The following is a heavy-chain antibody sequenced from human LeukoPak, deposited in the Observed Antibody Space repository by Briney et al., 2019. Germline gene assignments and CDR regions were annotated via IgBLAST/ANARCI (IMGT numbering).Heavy chain of an antibody. CDR3: ASVELATANFGY. J-gene: IGHJ4*02. D-gene: IGHD5-24*01. Sequence: SETLSLTCAVHGGSFSGYYWSWIRQPPGKGLEWIGEVSHSGSTNHNPSLKSRVTISVDTSKNEFSLKMSSVSAADTAVYYCASVELATANFGYWGQGSLVTVSS. CDR2: VSHSGST. CDR1: GGSFSGYY. V-gene: IGHV4-34*01.